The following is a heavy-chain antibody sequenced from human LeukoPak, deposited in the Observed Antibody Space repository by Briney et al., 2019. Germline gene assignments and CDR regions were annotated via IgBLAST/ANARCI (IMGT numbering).Heavy chain of an antibody. D-gene: IGHD1-26*01. CDR3: ARVAWELLRRTSHFDY. Sequence: GGSLKLFCAASGYPFSSYWMNWVRQDAGKGLEWVANIKQAGSYEYYVGSAKGRFTISRDNANISLYLQMNSRRAADTAVYYCARVAWELLRRTSHFDYWGQGTLVTVPS. V-gene: IGHV3-7*01. J-gene: IGHJ4*02. CDR2: IKQAGSYE. CDR1: GYPFSSYW.